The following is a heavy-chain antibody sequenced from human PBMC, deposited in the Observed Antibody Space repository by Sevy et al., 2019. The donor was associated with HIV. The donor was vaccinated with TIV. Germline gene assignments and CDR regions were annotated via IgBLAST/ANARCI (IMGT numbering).Heavy chain of an antibody. CDR2: ISGSGYST. D-gene: IGHD3-22*01. V-gene: IGHV3-23*01. Sequence: GGSLRLSCTASGFTFSSYAMTWVRRAPGKGLEWVSGISGSGYSTYYADSVKGRFTISRDNSKNTLYLQMNSLRAEDTAVYYCAKEGGGYNYDSSGLFDYWGQGTLVTVSS. CDR1: GFTFSSYA. J-gene: IGHJ4*02. CDR3: AKEGGGYNYDSSGLFDY.